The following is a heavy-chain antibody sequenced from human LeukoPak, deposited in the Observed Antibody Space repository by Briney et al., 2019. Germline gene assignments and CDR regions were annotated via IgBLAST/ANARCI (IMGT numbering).Heavy chain of an antibody. J-gene: IGHJ4*02. Sequence: SETLSLTCTVSGGSISSSSYYWGWIRQPPGKGLERIGSIYYSGSTYYNPSLKSRVTISVDTSKNQFSLKLSSVTAADTAVYYCARVGPSENSYGPNFDYWGQGTLVTVSS. D-gene: IGHD5-18*01. CDR2: IYYSGST. V-gene: IGHV4-39*07. CDR1: GGSISSSSYY. CDR3: ARVGPSENSYGPNFDY.